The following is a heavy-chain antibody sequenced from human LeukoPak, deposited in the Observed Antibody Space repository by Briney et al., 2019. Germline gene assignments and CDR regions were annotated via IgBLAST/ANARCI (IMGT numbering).Heavy chain of an antibody. V-gene: IGHV1-69*04. Sequence: GASVKVSCKAPGGTFSSYAISWVRQAPGQGLEWMGRIIPILGIANYAQKFQGRVTITADKSTSTAYMELSSLRSEDTAVYYCARDGPEYGDRGDYWGQGTLVTVSS. J-gene: IGHJ4*02. CDR3: ARDGPEYGDRGDY. CDR2: IIPILGIA. D-gene: IGHD4-17*01. CDR1: GGTFSSYA.